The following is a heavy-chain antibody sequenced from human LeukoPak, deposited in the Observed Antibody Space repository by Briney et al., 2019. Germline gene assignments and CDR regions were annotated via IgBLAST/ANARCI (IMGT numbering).Heavy chain of an antibody. V-gene: IGHV3-74*03. J-gene: IGHJ4*02. CDR3: AREAYGSGQRYSDF. CDR2: INDGGSYT. CDR1: GFTFSGYW. D-gene: IGHD6-19*01. Sequence: PGGSLRLSCAASGFTFSGYWMHWVRQVPGKGLVRVSRINDGGSYTTYADSVEGRFTIFRDNAKNTLYLQMSSLRAEDTAMYFCAREAYGSGQRYSDFWGQGTLVTVSS.